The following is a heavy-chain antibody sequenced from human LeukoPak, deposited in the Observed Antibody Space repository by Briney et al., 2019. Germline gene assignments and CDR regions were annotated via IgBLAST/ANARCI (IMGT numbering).Heavy chain of an antibody. D-gene: IGHD4-23*01. CDR3: ARSEDHSYGGNSAFYYGMDV. J-gene: IGHJ6*02. CDR2: VSPNSGNA. CDR1: GYTFTSYD. Sequence: ASVKVSCKASGYTFTSYDINWVRQATGQGLEWMAWVSPNSGNAGYAQNFQGRVTMTRNTSISTAYMELSGLKSEDTAVYYCARSEDHSYGGNSAFYYGMDVWGLGTTVTVSS. V-gene: IGHV1-8*01.